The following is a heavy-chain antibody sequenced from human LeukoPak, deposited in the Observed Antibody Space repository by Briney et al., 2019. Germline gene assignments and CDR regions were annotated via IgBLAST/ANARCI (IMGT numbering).Heavy chain of an antibody. CDR3: AKDGTTVTTLNYFDY. Sequence: GGSLRLSCAASGFTFSSYGMHWVRQAPGKGLEWVALIWYDGSNKYYADSVKGRFTISRDNSKNTLYLQMNSLRAEDTAVYYCAKDGTTVTTLNYFDYWGQGTLVTVSS. CDR1: GFTFSSYG. D-gene: IGHD4-17*01. V-gene: IGHV3-33*06. J-gene: IGHJ4*02. CDR2: IWYDGSNK.